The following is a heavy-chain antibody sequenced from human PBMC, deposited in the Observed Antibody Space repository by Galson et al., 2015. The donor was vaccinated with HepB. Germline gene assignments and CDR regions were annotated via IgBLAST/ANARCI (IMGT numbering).Heavy chain of an antibody. J-gene: IGHJ4*02. Sequence: SLRLSCAASGFTFSNYWMTWVRQAPGKGLEWVANINQDGTKKLYMNSVRGRFTISRDDAKNSLYLQMNSLRAEDTAIYYCARPSDHGEPDYWGQGTLVTVSS. CDR3: ARPSDHGEPDY. D-gene: IGHD4-17*01. V-gene: IGHV3-7*03. CDR1: GFTFSNYW. CDR2: INQDGTKK.